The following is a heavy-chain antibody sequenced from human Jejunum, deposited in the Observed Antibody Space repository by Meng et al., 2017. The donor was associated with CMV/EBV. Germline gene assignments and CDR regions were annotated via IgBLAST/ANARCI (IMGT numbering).Heavy chain of an antibody. D-gene: IGHD2-21*01. Sequence: FGYAWLSWVRQTPGKGLEWVGRIKSKEDGETADYAAPVNGRFIISRDDSKNTVYLQMNSLKNEDTAVYYCATPSCGDHCPSSFDFWGQGTLVTVS. CDR1: FGYAW. J-gene: IGHJ4*02. V-gene: IGHV3-15*01. CDR2: IKSKEDGETA. CDR3: ATPSCGDHCPSSFDF.